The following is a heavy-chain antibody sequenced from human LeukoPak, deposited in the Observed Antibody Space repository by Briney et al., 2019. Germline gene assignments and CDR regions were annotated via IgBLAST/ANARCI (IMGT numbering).Heavy chain of an antibody. V-gene: IGHV1-69*13. CDR1: GRTFTSYA. CDR2: IIPIFGTA. D-gene: IGHD6-25*01. Sequence: GASVKVSCKASGRTFTSYAISWVRQAPGQGLEWMGGIIPIFGTANYAQKFQGRVTITSDESTSTAYMELSSLRSEDTAVYYCARTKAATRREYYYYYLDVWGKGTTVTVSS. J-gene: IGHJ6*03. CDR3: ARTKAATRREYYYYYLDV.